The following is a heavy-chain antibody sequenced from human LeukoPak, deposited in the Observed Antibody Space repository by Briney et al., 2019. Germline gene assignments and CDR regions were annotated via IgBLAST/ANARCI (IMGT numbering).Heavy chain of an antibody. CDR2: IYYSGST. CDR1: GGSISSYY. V-gene: IGHV4-59*08. D-gene: IGHD6-19*01. J-gene: IGHJ4*02. Sequence: PSETLSLTCTVSGGSISSYYWSWIRQPPGKGLEWIGYIYYSGSTNYNPSLKSRLTISIDTSKNQFSLKLSSVTAADTAVYYCATTENSSGWFGYWGQGALVTVSS. CDR3: ATTENSSGWFGY.